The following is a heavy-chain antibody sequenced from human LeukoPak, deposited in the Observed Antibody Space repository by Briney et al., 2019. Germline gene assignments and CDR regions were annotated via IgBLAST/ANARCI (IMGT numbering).Heavy chain of an antibody. V-gene: IGHV4-31*03. CDR2: IYYSGST. Sequence: PSETLSLTCTVSGGSISSGGYYWSWIREHPGNGLEWIGYIYYSGSTYYNPSLKSRVTISVDTSKNQFSLKLSSVTAADTAVYYCARDNGVAAAEVLGWFDPWGQGTLVTVSS. D-gene: IGHD6-13*01. CDR1: GGSISSGGYY. CDR3: ARDNGVAAAEVLGWFDP. J-gene: IGHJ5*02.